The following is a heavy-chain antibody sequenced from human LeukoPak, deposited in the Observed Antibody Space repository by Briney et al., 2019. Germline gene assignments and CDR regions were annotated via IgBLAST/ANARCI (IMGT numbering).Heavy chain of an antibody. CDR2: INPNSGGT. J-gene: IGHJ4*02. Sequence: ASVKVSCKASGYTFDAYYIHWVRQAPGQGLEWMGWINPNSGGTNHAQKFQGRVTMTRDTSISTAYMELSRLRSDDTAAYYCARDRPLDADDYYGFYYLDYWGQGTLVTVSS. CDR1: GYTFDAYY. CDR3: ARDRPLDADDYYGFYYLDY. V-gene: IGHV1-2*02. D-gene: IGHD3-10*01.